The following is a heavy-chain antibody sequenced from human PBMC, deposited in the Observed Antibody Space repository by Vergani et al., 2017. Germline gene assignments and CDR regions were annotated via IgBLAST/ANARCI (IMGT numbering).Heavy chain of an antibody. CDR2: IIPILGIA. V-gene: IGHV1-69*02. CDR3: ARATSFRGVSQRTFHYGMDV. D-gene: IGHD3-10*01. CDR1: GGTFSSYT. Sequence: QVQLVQSGAEVKKPGSSVKVSCKASGGTFSSYTISWVRQAPGQGLEWMGRIIPILGIANYAQKFQGRVTITADKSTSTAYMELSSLRSEDTAVYYCARATSFRGVSQRTFHYGMDVWGQGTTVTVSS. J-gene: IGHJ6*02.